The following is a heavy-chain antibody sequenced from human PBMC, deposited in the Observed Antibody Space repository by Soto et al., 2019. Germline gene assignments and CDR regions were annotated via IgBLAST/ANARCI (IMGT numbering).Heavy chain of an antibody. J-gene: IGHJ4*02. CDR2: IYHSGAT. Sequence: QVLLQESGSGLVKPSQTLVLTCTVSGDSISRDGFSWSLIRQPPGKSLEWIGYIYHSGATFYNPSLKSRVTTSIDKSKNQFSLRLSSVTAADTAFYYCAREMSYYFDSWGKGILVTVSS. CDR1: GDSISRDGFS. V-gene: IGHV4-30-2*01. CDR3: AREMSYYFDS.